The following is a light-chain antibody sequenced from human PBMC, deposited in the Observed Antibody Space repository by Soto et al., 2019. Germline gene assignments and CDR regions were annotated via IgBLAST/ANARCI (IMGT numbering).Light chain of an antibody. CDR1: SSNIGAAYD. Sequence: QSVLTQPPSVSGAPGQRITISCTGNSSNIGAAYDVHWYQQFPRKAPKVLIFGSRVRPSGVPDRLSGSKSGTSASLSITGHQTADEAHYYCQSYDSNRHRVVFGGGTKLTVL. V-gene: IGLV1-40*01. CDR3: QSYDSNRHRVV. J-gene: IGLJ3*02. CDR2: GSR.